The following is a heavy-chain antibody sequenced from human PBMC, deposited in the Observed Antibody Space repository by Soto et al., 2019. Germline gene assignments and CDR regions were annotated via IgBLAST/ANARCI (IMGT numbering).Heavy chain of an antibody. D-gene: IGHD1-26*01. CDR1: GFTFSSYA. CDR3: AMPFYYLLDRHYYYMDF. J-gene: IGHJ6*03. CDR2: ISGSGGST. Sequence: GGSLRLSCAASGFTFSSYAMSWVRQAPGKGLEWVSAISGSGGSTYYADSVKGRFTISRDNSKNTLYLQMNSLRAEDTAVYYCAMPFYYLLDRHYYYMDFWGKGTTVTVSS. V-gene: IGHV3-23*01.